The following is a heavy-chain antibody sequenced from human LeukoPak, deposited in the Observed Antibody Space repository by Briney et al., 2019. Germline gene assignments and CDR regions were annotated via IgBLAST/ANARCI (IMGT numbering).Heavy chain of an antibody. J-gene: IGHJ4*02. CDR2: INPGGDNT. CDR1: GYTFTNYY. D-gene: IGHD5-24*01. CDR3: AKDFWDGYNPYYFDY. V-gene: IGHV1-46*01. Sequence: ASVKVSCKASGYTFTNYYIHWVRQAPGQGLEWMGLINPGGDNTDYAQNFQGRVTMTRDTSTSTVYMGLSSLRAEDTAVYYCAKDFWDGYNPYYFDYWGQGTLVTVSS.